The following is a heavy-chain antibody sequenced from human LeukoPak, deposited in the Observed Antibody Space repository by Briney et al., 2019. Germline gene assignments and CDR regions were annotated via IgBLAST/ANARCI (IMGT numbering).Heavy chain of an antibody. J-gene: IGHJ5*02. V-gene: IGHV3-9*01. D-gene: IGHD3-10*01. Sequence: GGSLRLSCAASGFDFHDYMMHWVRQPPGKGLEWVSEISWNGDTIGYADSVKGRFIISRDNARRSLYLQMNSLRPEDTAFYYCSSTFGSGSYLHSWGQGALVTVSS. CDR2: ISWNGDTI. CDR1: GFDFHDYM. CDR3: SSTFGSGSYLHS.